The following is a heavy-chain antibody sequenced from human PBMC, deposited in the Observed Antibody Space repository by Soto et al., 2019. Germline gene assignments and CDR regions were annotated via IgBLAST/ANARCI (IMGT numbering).Heavy chain of an antibody. CDR1: GYTFTYRY. D-gene: IGHD3-10*01. Sequence: GDSVKVSCKASGYTFTYRYLHWVRQAPGQALDWMGIITPSGGSTSYAQKFQGRVTMTRDTSTSTVYMELSSLRSEDTAVYYCARDGGLLWFGELSGNWFDPWGQGTLVTVSS. J-gene: IGHJ5*02. V-gene: IGHV1-46*01. CDR2: ITPSGGST. CDR3: ARDGGLLWFGELSGNWFDP.